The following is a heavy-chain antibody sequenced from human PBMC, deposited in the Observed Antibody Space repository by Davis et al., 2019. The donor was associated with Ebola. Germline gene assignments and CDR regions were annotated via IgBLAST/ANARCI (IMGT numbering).Heavy chain of an antibody. V-gene: IGHV1-8*01. D-gene: IGHD6-6*01. Sequence: ASVKVSCKASGYTFTSYDINWVRQATGQGLEWMGWMDPNSDNTGYAQKFQGRVTMTRNTSISTAYMELSSLRSEDTAVYYCARRVGGVIAARPFDYWGQGTLVTVS. CDR1: GYTFTSYD. CDR3: ARRVGGVIAARPFDY. J-gene: IGHJ4*02. CDR2: MDPNSDNT.